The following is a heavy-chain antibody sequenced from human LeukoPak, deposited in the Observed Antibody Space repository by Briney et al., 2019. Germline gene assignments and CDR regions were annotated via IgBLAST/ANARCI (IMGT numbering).Heavy chain of an antibody. J-gene: IGHJ2*01. CDR1: GGSISSYY. CDR3: ARELTPKDIVVVPAAENFDL. Sequence: SETLSLTCTVSGGSISSYYWSWIRQPAGKGLEWIGRIYTSGSTNYNPSLKSRVTMSVDTSKNQFSLKLSSVTAADTAVYYCARELTPKDIVVVPAAENFDLWGRGTLVTVSS. CDR2: IYTSGST. D-gene: IGHD2-2*01. V-gene: IGHV4-4*07.